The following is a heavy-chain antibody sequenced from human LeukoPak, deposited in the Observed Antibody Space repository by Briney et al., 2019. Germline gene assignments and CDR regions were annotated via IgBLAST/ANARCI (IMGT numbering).Heavy chain of an antibody. CDR3: ARDVGGAGSH. D-gene: IGHD3-10*01. Sequence: GGSLRLSCAASGFTFSNYAMSWVRQAPGKGLEWVSGIDEHGTTIDYADSVRDRFTISRDNAKNTLYLHMNSLRAEDTAMYYCARDVGGAGSHWGQGSLVTVSS. CDR1: GFTFSNYA. CDR2: IDEHGTTI. J-gene: IGHJ4*02. V-gene: IGHV3-74*01.